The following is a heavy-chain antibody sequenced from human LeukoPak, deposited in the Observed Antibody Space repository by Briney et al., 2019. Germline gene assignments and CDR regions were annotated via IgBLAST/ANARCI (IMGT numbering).Heavy chain of an antibody. V-gene: IGHV1-18*01. Sequence: ASVKVSRKASGYTFGTYGITWVRQAPGQGLEWMGWISADTHNTIYAQNLQARVTMTTDTSTTTAYMELRGLTSDDTAVYYCARGAWGQVTFTYWGQGTLVTVSS. CDR1: GYTFGTYG. D-gene: IGHD3-10*01. CDR3: ARGAWGQVTFTY. CDR2: ISADTHNT. J-gene: IGHJ4*02.